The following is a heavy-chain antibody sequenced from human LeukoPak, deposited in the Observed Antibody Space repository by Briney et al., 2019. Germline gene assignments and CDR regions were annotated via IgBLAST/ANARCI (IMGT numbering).Heavy chain of an antibody. D-gene: IGHD2-2*01. CDR2: IYYSGST. J-gene: IGHJ4*02. CDR1: GGSISSSSYY. Sequence: SETLSLTCTVSGGSISSSSYYWGWIRQPPGKGLEWIGSIYYSGSTYYNPSLKSRVTISVDTSKNQFSLKLSSVTAADTAVYYCARDRRASSVSTNWFHFDYWGQGTLVTVSS. V-gene: IGHV4-39*01. CDR3: ARDRRASSVSTNWFHFDY.